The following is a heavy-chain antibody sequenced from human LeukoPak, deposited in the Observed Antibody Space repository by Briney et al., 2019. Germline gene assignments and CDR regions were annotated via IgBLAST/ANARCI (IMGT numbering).Heavy chain of an antibody. Sequence: AGGSLRLSCAASGLTFNNAWMSWFRQAPGKGLEGVGRIRSRSAGGTTDYGAPVKGRFTISRDDSKNTLYLQMNSLKTEDTAVYYCSTGGGTHDYWGQGTLVTVSS. CDR3: STGGGTHDY. V-gene: IGHV3-15*01. CDR2: IRSRSAGGTT. D-gene: IGHD2-15*01. J-gene: IGHJ4*02. CDR1: GLTFNNAW.